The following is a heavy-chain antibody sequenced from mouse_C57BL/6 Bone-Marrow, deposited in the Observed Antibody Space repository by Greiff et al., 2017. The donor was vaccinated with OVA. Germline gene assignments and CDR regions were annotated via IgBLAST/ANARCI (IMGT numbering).Heavy chain of an antibody. CDR1: GFSFNTYA. CDR3: VREDYYGSGAMDY. CDR2: IRSKSNNYAT. J-gene: IGHJ4*01. Sequence: DVMLVESGGGLVQPKGSLKLSCAASGFSFNTYAMNWVRQAPGKGLEWVARIRSKSNNYATYYADSVKDRFTISRDDSESMLYLQMNNLKTEDTAMYYCVREDYYGSGAMDYWGQGTSVTVSS. D-gene: IGHD1-1*01. V-gene: IGHV10-1*01.